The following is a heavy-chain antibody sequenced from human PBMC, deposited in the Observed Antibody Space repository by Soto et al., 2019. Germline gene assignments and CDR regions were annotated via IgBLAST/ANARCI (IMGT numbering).Heavy chain of an antibody. CDR1: GYTFTSYA. D-gene: IGHD3-22*01. CDR2: INAGNGNT. Sequence: ASVKVSCKASGYTFTSYAMHWVRQAPGQRLEWMGWINAGNGNTKYSQKFQGRVTITRDTSASTAYMELSSLRSEDTAVYYCARDRYDSTRVRRIVLNWFAPWGQGTLVTVSS. J-gene: IGHJ5*02. V-gene: IGHV1-3*01. CDR3: ARDRYDSTRVRRIVLNWFAP.